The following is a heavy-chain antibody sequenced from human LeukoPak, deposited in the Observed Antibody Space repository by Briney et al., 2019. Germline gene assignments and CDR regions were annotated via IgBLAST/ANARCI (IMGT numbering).Heavy chain of an antibody. CDR3: AKDLLGYCSSTSCSFDY. Sequence: GGSLRLSCAVSGFTFNFYAMSWVRQAPGKGLEWVSTISGSGGSDGSTYYADSVKGRFTISRDNSKNTLYLQMNSLRAEDTAVYYCAKDLLGYCSSTSCSFDYWGQGTLVTVSS. D-gene: IGHD2-2*01. V-gene: IGHV3-23*01. J-gene: IGHJ4*02. CDR2: ISGSGGSDGST. CDR1: GFTFNFYA.